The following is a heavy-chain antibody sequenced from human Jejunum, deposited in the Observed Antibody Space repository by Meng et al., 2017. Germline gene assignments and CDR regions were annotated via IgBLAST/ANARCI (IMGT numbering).Heavy chain of an antibody. CDR2: IWHSGAS. V-gene: IGHV4-4*02. CDR3: ARGATGTRPFDY. J-gene: IGHJ4*02. D-gene: IGHD5-12*01. Sequence: QVQLEEPGPGLVKPSGTPSLTCAVSGGSITTDWWNWVRQPPGKGLEWIGEIWHSGASNYNPSLRSRVTISVDKSKNQLSLELASLTAADTAVYYCARGATGTRPFDYWGQGTLVTVSS. CDR1: GGSITTDW.